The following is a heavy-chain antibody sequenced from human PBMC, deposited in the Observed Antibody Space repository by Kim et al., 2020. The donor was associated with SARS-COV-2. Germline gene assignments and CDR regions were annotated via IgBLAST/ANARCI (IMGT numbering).Heavy chain of an antibody. D-gene: IGHD2-15*01. V-gene: IGHV4-34*01. CDR1: GGSFSGYY. Sequence: SETLSLTCAVYGGSFSGYYWSWIRQPPGKGLEWIGEINHSGSTNYNPSLKSRVTISVDTSKNQFSLKLSSVTAADTAVYYCARKVVARVLVVVLAAAFDYWGQGPLVTVSS. CDR2: INHSGST. CDR3: ARKVVARVLVVVLAAAFDY. J-gene: IGHJ4*02.